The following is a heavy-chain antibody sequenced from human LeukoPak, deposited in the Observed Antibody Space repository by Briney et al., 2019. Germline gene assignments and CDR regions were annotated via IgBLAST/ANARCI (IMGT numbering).Heavy chain of an antibody. CDR2: INHSGST. J-gene: IGHJ6*02. V-gene: IGHV4-34*01. D-gene: IGHD4-23*01. Sequence: PSETLSLTCAVYGGSFSGYYWSWIRQPPGKGLEWIGEINHSGSTNYNPSLKSRVTISVDTSKNQFSLKLSSVTAADTAVYYCARTVVTHAVYYGMDVWGQGTTVTVSS. CDR1: GGSFSGYY. CDR3: ARTVVTHAVYYGMDV.